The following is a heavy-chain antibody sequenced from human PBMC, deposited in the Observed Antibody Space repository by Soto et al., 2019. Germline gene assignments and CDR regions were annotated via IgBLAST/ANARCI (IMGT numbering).Heavy chain of an antibody. CDR2: ISSSSSYI. Sequence: LRLSCAASGFTFSSYSMNWVRQAPGKGPEWVSSISSSSSYIYYADSVKGRFTISRDNAKNSLYLQMNSLRAEDTAVYYCARDLYCSSTSCQPHWGQGTLVTVSS. D-gene: IGHD2-2*01. V-gene: IGHV3-21*01. CDR3: ARDLYCSSTSCQPH. J-gene: IGHJ4*02. CDR1: GFTFSSYS.